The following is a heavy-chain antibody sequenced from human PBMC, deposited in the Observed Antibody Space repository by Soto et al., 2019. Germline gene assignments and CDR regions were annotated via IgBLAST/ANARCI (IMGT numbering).Heavy chain of an antibody. J-gene: IGHJ6*02. CDR3: ARDQIVVVPAATHYYYYYGMDV. Sequence: GSLRLSCAASGFTFSSYGMHWVRQAPGKGLEWVAVIWYDGSNKYYADSVKGRFTTSRDNSKNTLYLQMNSLRAEDTAVYYCARDQIVVVPAATHYYYYYGMDVWGQGTTVTVSS. V-gene: IGHV3-33*01. CDR1: GFTFSSYG. CDR2: IWYDGSNK. D-gene: IGHD2-2*01.